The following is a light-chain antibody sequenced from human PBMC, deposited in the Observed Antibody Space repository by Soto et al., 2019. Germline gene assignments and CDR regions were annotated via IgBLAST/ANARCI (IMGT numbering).Light chain of an antibody. Sequence: DIVMTQSPDSLAVSLGERATINCKSSQSVLYSSNNENYLAWYQQKPGQPPKLLIYWASTRESGVPDRFSGSGSGTDFTLTISSLQAEDVAVYYCQQYYSTPHTFGGGTKVEIK. J-gene: IGKJ4*01. CDR2: WAS. CDR3: QQYYSTPHT. CDR1: QSVLYSSNNENY. V-gene: IGKV4-1*01.